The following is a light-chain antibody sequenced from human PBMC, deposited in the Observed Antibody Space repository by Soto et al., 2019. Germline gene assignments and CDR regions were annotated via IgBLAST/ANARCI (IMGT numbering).Light chain of an antibody. CDR3: QQYYSAPRT. CDR1: QGCSNY. CDR2: AAS. V-gene: IGKV1-27*01. Sequence: DIQMTQSPSSLSASVGDRVTITCRASQGCSNYLAWYQQKPGKAHKLLIYAASTLQSGFPPRFSGSGSGTDFTLTISSLQPEDVATYYCQQYYSAPRTFGQGTKLEIK. J-gene: IGKJ2*02.